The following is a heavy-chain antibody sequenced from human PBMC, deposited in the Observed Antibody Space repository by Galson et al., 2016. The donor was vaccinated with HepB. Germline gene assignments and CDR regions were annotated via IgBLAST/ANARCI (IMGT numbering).Heavy chain of an antibody. CDR3: TRGRDDSSSWSVY. Sequence: SVKVSCKASGGSFRTSAISWVRQAPGQGLESIGEAIPVCGTANYEQKFQGRLTITVDESRSTAYMELTSLRSEDTAVYYCTRGRDDSSSWSVYWGQGTLITVSS. J-gene: IGHJ4*02. CDR2: AIPVCGTA. CDR1: GGSFRTSA. V-gene: IGHV1-69*13. D-gene: IGHD6-13*01.